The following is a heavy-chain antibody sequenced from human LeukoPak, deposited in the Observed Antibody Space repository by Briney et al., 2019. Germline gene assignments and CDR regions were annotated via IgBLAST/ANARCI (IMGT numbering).Heavy chain of an antibody. D-gene: IGHD1-26*01. CDR1: GFTFSSYA. J-gene: IGHJ4*02. Sequence: GGSLGLSCAASGFTFSSYAMSWVRQAPGKGLEWVSSISSSSSYIYYADSVKGRFTISRDNAKNSLYLQMNSLRAEDAAIYYCAGDKTTGGYYEFDYWGQGTLVTVSP. CDR3: AGDKTTGGYYEFDY. CDR2: ISSSSSYI. V-gene: IGHV3-21*04.